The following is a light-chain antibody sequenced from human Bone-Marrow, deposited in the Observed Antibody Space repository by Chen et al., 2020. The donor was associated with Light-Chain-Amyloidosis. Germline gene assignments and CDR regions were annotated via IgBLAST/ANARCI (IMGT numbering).Light chain of an antibody. Sequence: SYDLTQPPSVSVSPGQPARITCSGDDLPTKYAYWYQQKPGPAPVLVIHRDTERPSGISERFSGSSSGTTATLTISGVQAEDEADYHCQSADSSGTYEVIFGGGTKLTVL. J-gene: IGLJ2*01. V-gene: IGLV3-25*03. CDR2: RDT. CDR3: QSADSSGTYEVI. CDR1: DLPTKY.